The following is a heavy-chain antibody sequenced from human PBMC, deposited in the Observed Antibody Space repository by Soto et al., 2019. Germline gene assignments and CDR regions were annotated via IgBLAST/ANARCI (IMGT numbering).Heavy chain of an antibody. CDR3: ARRYGPGFDY. V-gene: IGHV4-61*08. CDR2: IYYSGST. J-gene: IGHJ4*02. Sequence: SETLSLTCTVSGGSISTGGYYWSWIRQPPGKGLEWIGYIYYSGSTNYNPSLKSRVTISVDTSKNQFSLKLSSVTAADTAVYYCARRYGPGFDYWGQGTLLTVSS. CDR1: GGSISTGGYY. D-gene: IGHD3-10*01.